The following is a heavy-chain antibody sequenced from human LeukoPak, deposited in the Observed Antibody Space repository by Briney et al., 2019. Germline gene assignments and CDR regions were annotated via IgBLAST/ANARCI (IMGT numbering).Heavy chain of an antibody. CDR2: ISGGGGST. V-gene: IGHV3-23*01. J-gene: IGHJ3*02. CDR3: AKDLRSSPIAFHI. Sequence: PGGSLRLSCAASEFTFSNYAMNWVRQAPGKGLEWVSGISGGGGSTYYADSVKGRFTISRDNSKNTLYLQMNSLRAEDTAVYYCAKDLRSSPIAFHIWGQGTMVTVSS. D-gene: IGHD4-17*01. CDR1: EFTFSNYA.